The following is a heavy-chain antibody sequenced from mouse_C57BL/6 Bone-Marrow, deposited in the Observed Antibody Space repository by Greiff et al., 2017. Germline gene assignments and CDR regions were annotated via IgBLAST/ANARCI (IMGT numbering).Heavy chain of an antibody. CDR3: ARRDYDGGYSMDY. J-gene: IGHJ4*01. CDR1: GFNIKDYY. V-gene: IGHV14-2*01. D-gene: IGHD2-4*01. Sequence: VQLQQSGAELVKPGASVKLSCTASGFNIKDYYMHWVKQRTEQGLEWIGRIDPEDGETKYAPKFKGKATITADTSSNTAYLQLRTLTSGDTAVYYCARRDYDGGYSMDYWGQGTSVTVSS. CDR2: IDPEDGET.